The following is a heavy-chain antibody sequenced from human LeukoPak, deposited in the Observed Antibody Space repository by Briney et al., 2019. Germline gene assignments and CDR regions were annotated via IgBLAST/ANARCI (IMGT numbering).Heavy chain of an antibody. CDR3: ARDKTRGLGYSYSKSGNYFDY. Sequence: PGGSLRLSCAASGFTFSSYSMNWVRQAPGKGLERVSSISSSSSYIYYADSVKGRFTISRDNAKNSLYLQMNSLRAEDTAVYSCARDKTRGLGYSYSKSGNYFDYWGQGTLVTVSS. V-gene: IGHV3-21*01. CDR1: GFTFSSYS. J-gene: IGHJ4*02. D-gene: IGHD5-18*01. CDR2: ISSSSSYI.